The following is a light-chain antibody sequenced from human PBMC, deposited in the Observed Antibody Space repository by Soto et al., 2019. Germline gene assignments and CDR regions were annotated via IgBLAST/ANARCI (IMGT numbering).Light chain of an antibody. CDR1: QSVSSSY. V-gene: IGKV3-20*01. CDR3: QYYGSSST. CDR2: GAS. Sequence: EIVLTQSPGTLSLSPGERATLSCRASQSVSSSYLAWYQQKPGQAPRLLIYGASNRATGISDRFSASGSGTDFTLTINRLEPADFAVYYCQYYGSSSTFGQGTKVDIK. J-gene: IGKJ1*01.